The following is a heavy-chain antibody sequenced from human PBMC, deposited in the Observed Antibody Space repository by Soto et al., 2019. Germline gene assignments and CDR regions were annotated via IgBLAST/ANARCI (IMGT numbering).Heavy chain of an antibody. D-gene: IGHD5-12*01. J-gene: IGHJ4*02. CDR1: GFTFSDYY. CDR2: ISSSGGTI. V-gene: IGHV3-11*01. Sequence: PGGSLRLSCAASGFTFSDYYMSWIRQAPGKGLEWVSYISSSGGTIYYAGSVKGRFTISRDNAKNSLYLQMNSLRAEDTAVYYCARDKDGATHPFDYWGQGTLVTVSS. CDR3: ARDKDGATHPFDY.